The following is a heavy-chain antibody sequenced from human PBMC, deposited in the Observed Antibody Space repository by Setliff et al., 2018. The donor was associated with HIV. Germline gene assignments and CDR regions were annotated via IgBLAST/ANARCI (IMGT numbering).Heavy chain of an antibody. CDR2: INAGNGHT. J-gene: IGHJ4*02. CDR1: GYTFTSYA. V-gene: IGHV1-3*01. D-gene: IGHD1-26*01. CDR3: ARVSGLSGELLYIDY. Sequence: ASVKVSCKASGYTFTSYALHWVRQAPGQRLEWMGWINAGNGHTKYSQKFQGRVSITRDTSASTAYMELSSLRSEDTAVYYCARVSGLSGELLYIDYWGLGTLVTVSS.